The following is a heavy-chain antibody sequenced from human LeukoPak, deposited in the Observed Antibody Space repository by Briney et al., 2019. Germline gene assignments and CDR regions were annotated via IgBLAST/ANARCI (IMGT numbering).Heavy chain of an antibody. Sequence: ASVKVSCKASGYTFTSYAMNWVRQAPGQGLEWMGWINTNTGNPTYAQGFTGRFVFSLDTSVSTAYLQISSLKAEDTAVYYCARELGLGYYGSGRSRGNWFDPWGQGTLVTVSS. CDR3: ARELGLGYYGSGRSRGNWFDP. J-gene: IGHJ5*02. CDR2: INTNTGNP. D-gene: IGHD3-10*01. CDR1: GYTFTSYA. V-gene: IGHV7-4-1*02.